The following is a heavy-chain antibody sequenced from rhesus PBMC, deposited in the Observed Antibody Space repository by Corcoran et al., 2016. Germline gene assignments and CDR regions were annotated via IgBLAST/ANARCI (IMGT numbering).Heavy chain of an antibody. CDR1: GGSFSGYY. V-gene: IGHV4-165*01. CDR3: ARVSVYFDY. Sequence: QVQLQESGPGLVKPSETLSLTCAVSGGSFSGYYWGGIRQPPGKGLEWIGYVRGSRRSPDYSPSLTSRVTISTDTSKSQFSLKLSSVPAADTAVYYCARVSVYFDYWGQGVLVTVSS. J-gene: IGHJ4*01. CDR2: VRGSRRSP.